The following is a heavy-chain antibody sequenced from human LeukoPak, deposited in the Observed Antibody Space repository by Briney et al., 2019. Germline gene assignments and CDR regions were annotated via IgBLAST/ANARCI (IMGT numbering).Heavy chain of an antibody. V-gene: IGHV3-30*18. CDR3: TKPDSAMTMNYFDY. Sequence: GGSLRLSCTGSGFLFSAYAVHWVRQAPGKGLEWVAVISSDENSRFYVDSVKGRFTISRDNYKNTLYLQMNSLRPEDTAVYYCTKPDSAMTMNYFDYWGQGTLVTVSS. D-gene: IGHD4/OR15-4a*01. CDR1: GFLFSAYA. CDR2: ISSDENSR. J-gene: IGHJ4*02.